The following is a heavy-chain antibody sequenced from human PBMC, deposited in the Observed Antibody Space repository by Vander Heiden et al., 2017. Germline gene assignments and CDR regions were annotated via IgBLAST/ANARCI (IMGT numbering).Heavy chain of an antibody. Sequence: QVQLQESGPGLVQPSETLSPTRTVPGGSFSSYYWSWLRPPQGKGLEWIGYIYYSGSTNYNPSLKSRVTISVDTSKNQFSLKLSSVTAADTAVYYCARGGYSSGWSVWFDPWGQGTLVTVSS. V-gene: IGHV4-59*01. CDR3: ARGGYSSGWSVWFDP. D-gene: IGHD6-19*01. CDR2: IYYSGST. J-gene: IGHJ5*02. CDR1: GGSFSSYY.